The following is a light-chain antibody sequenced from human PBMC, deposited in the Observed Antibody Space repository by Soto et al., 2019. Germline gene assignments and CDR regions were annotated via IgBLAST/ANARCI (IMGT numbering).Light chain of an antibody. CDR1: QSVSSSY. V-gene: IGKV3-20*01. CDR2: DAS. Sequence: EIVLTQSPGTLSLSPGERASLSCRASQSVSSSYLAWYQQIPGQAPRLLINDASRRATGIPDRFSGSGSGTDFTLTISRLEPGDFAVYYCQQCGSSPPTFGQGTKVDIK. CDR3: QQCGSSPPT. J-gene: IGKJ1*01.